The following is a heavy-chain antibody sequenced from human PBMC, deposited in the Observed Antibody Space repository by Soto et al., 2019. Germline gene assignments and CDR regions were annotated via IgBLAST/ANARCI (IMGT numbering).Heavy chain of an antibody. CDR1: GFTFDDYT. V-gene: IGHV3-43*01. J-gene: IGHJ6*02. Sequence: GGSLRLSCAASGFTFDDYTMHWVRQAPGKGLEWVSLISWDGGSTYYADSVKGRFTISRDNSKNSLYLQMNSLRTEDTALYYCAKGIAIAAAGTFSGYYYYYYGMDVWGQGTTVTVSS. CDR2: ISWDGGST. D-gene: IGHD6-13*01. CDR3: AKGIAIAAAGTFSGYYYYYYGMDV.